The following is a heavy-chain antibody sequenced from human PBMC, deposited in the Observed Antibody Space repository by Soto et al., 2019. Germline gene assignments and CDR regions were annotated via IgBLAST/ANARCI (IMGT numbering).Heavy chain of an antibody. CDR2: MNPNSGNT. J-gene: IGHJ6*02. D-gene: IGHD3-3*01. CDR1: GYTFTSYD. Sequence: GATVKVSCKASGYTFTSYDINWVRQATGQGLEWMGWMNPNSGNTGYAQKFQGRVTMTRNTSISTAYMELSSLRSEDTDVYYCARGPLGITIFGVSTYYYYGMDVWGQGTTVTVSS. CDR3: ARGPLGITIFGVSTYYYYGMDV. V-gene: IGHV1-8*01.